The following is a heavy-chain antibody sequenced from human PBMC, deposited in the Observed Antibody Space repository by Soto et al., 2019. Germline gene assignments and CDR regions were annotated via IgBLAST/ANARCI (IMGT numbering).Heavy chain of an antibody. CDR3: AKERLVGATVVRYFQH. D-gene: IGHD1-26*01. J-gene: IGHJ1*01. Sequence: QVQLVESGGGVVQPGRSLRLSCAASGFTFSSYGMHWVRQAPGKGLEWVAVISYDGSNKYYADSVKGRFTISRDNSKNSLYLQMNSLRAEDTAVYYCAKERLVGATVVRYFQHWGQGTLVTVSS. CDR2: ISYDGSNK. CDR1: GFTFSSYG. V-gene: IGHV3-30*18.